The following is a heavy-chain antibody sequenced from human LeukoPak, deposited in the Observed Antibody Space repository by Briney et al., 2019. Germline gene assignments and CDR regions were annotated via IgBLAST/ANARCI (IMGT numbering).Heavy chain of an antibody. CDR2: MNSNSGDT. Sequence: GASVTVSCKASGYPFTSYDLNWVRQATGQRLEWMGWMNSNSGDTAYAPKFQGRVTMTRNTSISTAYMELSSLRPEDTAVYYCARLPGYFGASWGQGTLVTVSS. J-gene: IGHJ5*02. CDR3: ARLPGYFGAS. D-gene: IGHD2/OR15-2a*01. CDR1: GYPFTSYD. V-gene: IGHV1-8*01.